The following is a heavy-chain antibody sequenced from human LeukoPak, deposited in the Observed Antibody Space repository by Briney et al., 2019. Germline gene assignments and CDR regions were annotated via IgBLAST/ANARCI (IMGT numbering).Heavy chain of an antibody. Sequence: SETLSLTCTVSGGSMSSYYWSWIRQPPGKGLEWIGYIYYSGSTNYNPSLKSRVTISVDTSKNQFSLKLSSVTAADTAVYYCARALGSGRMNWFDPWGQGTLVTVSS. D-gene: IGHD3-10*02. CDR2: IYYSGST. V-gene: IGHV4-59*01. CDR1: GGSMSSYY. CDR3: ARALGSGRMNWFDP. J-gene: IGHJ5*02.